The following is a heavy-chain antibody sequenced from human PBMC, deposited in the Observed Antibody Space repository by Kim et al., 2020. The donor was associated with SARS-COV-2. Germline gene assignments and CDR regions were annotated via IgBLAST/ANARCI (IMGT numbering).Heavy chain of an antibody. CDR2: INSDGSTT. Sequence: GGSLRLSCAASGFTFTTYWMHWVRQAPGKGLVWVSHINSDGSTTAYTDSVKGRFTISRDNAKNTLYLQMNSLRAEDTAVYYCARSYRTYYPFDYWGRGTLVTVAS. CDR1: GFTFTTYW. D-gene: IGHD1-26*01. V-gene: IGHV3-74*01. J-gene: IGHJ4*02. CDR3: ARSYRTYYPFDY.